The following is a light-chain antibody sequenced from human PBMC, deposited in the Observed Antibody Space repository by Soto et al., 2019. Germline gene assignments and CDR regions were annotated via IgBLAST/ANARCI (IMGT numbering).Light chain of an antibody. Sequence: EIVLTQSPATLSLSPGERATLSCRASQSVSSYLAWYQQKPGQAPRLLIYDASNRATGIPARFSGSGSGTDFTFTLSSLEPVDFAVYYCQQSINWPRTFGQGTKLEIK. CDR2: DAS. CDR1: QSVSSY. CDR3: QQSINWPRT. J-gene: IGKJ2*01. V-gene: IGKV3-11*01.